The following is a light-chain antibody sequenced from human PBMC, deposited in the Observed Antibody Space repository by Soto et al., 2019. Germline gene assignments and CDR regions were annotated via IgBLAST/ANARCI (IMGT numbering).Light chain of an antibody. CDR2: AAS. J-gene: IGKJ1*01. V-gene: IGKV1-39*01. Sequence: DIQMTQSPSSLSASVGDRVTITCRASQSISSYLNWYQQKPGKAPKLLIYAASSLQSGVPSRFSRSGSGTDFTLPIISLQPEVFATYYWQQSYSTLWTVAQETKVDIK. CDR3: QQSYSTLWT. CDR1: QSISSY.